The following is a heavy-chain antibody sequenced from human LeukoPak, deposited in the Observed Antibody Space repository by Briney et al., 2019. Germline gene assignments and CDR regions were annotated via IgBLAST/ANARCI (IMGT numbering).Heavy chain of an antibody. D-gene: IGHD6-13*01. CDR2: IYYSGST. CDR3: ARAPYSSSPYYYGVHV. J-gene: IGHJ6*02. V-gene: IGHV4-59*01. Sequence: SETLSLTCTVSGGSISSDYWSWIRQPPGKGLEWLGYIYYSGSTNYNPSLKSRVTISVDTSKNQCSLNLSSVTAADTAVYYCARAPYSSSPYYYGVHVWGQGTTVTVSS. CDR1: GGSISSDY.